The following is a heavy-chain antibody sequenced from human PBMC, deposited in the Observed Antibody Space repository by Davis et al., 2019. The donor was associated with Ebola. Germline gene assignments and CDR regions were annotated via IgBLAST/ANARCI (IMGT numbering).Heavy chain of an antibody. CDR2: ISAYNGNT. V-gene: IGHV1-18*01. J-gene: IGHJ4*02. Sequence: ASVKVSCKASGYTFTSYGISWVRQAPGQGLEWMGWISAYNGNTNYAQKLQGRVTITADESTSTAYMELSSLRSEDTAVYYCARVWFRESFDYWGQGTLVTVSS. CDR1: GYTFTSYG. D-gene: IGHD3-10*01. CDR3: ARVWFRESFDY.